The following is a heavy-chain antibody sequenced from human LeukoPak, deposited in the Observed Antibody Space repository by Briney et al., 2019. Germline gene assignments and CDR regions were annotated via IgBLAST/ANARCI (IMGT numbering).Heavy chain of an antibody. D-gene: IGHD2-2*01. CDR2: IYHSGST. CDR3: ARDSPPNCSSTNCNGALDI. V-gene: IGHV4-38-2*02. J-gene: IGHJ3*02. Sequence: SETLSLTCAVWGYSISSGYYWGWTRQPPGKGLEWIGNIYHSGSTYYNPSLKSRVTISVDTSKKQFTLRLTSVTAADTAVYYCARDSPPNCSSTNCNGALDIWGQGTLVIVSS. CDR1: GYSISSGYY.